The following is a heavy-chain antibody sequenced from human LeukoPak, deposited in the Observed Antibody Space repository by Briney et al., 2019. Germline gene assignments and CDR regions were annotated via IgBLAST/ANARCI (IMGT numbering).Heavy chain of an antibody. V-gene: IGHV4-38-2*02. Sequence: ASETLSLTCTVSGYSISSGYYWGWIRQPPGKGLEWIGSIYHSGSTYYNPSLKSRVTISVDTSKNQFSLKLSSVTAADTAVYYCADSSSSGQLFDYWGQGTLVTVSS. D-gene: IGHD6-6*01. J-gene: IGHJ4*02. CDR1: GYSISSGYY. CDR2: IYHSGST. CDR3: ADSSSSGQLFDY.